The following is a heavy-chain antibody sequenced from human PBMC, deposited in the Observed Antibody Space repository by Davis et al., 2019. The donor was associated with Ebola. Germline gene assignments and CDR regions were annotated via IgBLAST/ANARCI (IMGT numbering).Heavy chain of an antibody. CDR1: GFTFSSYS. Sequence: PGGSLRLSCAAPGFTFSSYSMNWVRQAPGKGLEWVSSISSSSSYIFYADSVKGRFTISRDNDKHSLYLQMNSLRAEDTAVYYCARRYYDTSGYPFDYWGQGTLVTVSS. CDR3: ARRYYDTSGYPFDY. D-gene: IGHD3-22*01. V-gene: IGHV3-21*01. CDR2: ISSSSSYI. J-gene: IGHJ4*02.